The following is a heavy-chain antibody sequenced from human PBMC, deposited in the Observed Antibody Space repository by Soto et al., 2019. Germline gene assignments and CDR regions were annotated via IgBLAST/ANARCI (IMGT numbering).Heavy chain of an antibody. Sequence: EVPLLESGGALVQPGGSLRLSCAASGFTFSSYAMYWVRQAPGKGLEWVSTISNSGNTYYADSVEGRFTISRDNSKNTLYLQMNSLRAEDTAVYYCAKTKFRGVVVNVWGQGTTVTVSS. D-gene: IGHD3-10*01. J-gene: IGHJ6*02. V-gene: IGHV3-23*01. CDR1: GFTFSSYA. CDR2: ISNSGNT. CDR3: AKTKFRGVVVNV.